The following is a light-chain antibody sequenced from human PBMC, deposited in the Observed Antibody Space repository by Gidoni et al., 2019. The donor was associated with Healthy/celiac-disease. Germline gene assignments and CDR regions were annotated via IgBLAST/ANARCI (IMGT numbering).Light chain of an antibody. V-gene: IGKV2-28*01. J-gene: IGKJ4*01. CDR2: LGS. CDR1: QSLLHSNGYNY. CDR3: MQALQTPLT. Sequence: DIVMTQSQLSLPVTPGEPASISCRSSQSLLHSNGYNYLDWYLQKPGQSPQPLIYLGSNRASGVPDRFSGSGSGTDFTLKISRVEAEDVGVYYCMQALQTPLTFGGGTKVEIK.